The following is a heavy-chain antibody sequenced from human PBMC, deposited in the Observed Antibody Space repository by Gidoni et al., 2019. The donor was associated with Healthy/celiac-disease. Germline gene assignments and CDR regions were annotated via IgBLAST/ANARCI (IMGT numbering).Heavy chain of an antibody. J-gene: IGHJ4*02. CDR2: ISWNSGSI. V-gene: IGHV3-9*01. CDR3: AKDPRDYYDSSGYSFDY. D-gene: IGHD3-22*01. Sequence: EVQLVESGGGLVQPGRSLRLSCAASGFTFAASAMHWVRQAPGKGLEWVSGISWNSGSIGYADSVKGRFTISRDNAKNSLYLQMNSLRAEDTALYYCAKDPRDYYDSSGYSFDYWGQGTLVTVSS. CDR1: GFTFAASA.